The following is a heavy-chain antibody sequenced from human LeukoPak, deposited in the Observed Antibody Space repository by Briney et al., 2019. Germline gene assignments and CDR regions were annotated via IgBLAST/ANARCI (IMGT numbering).Heavy chain of an antibody. V-gene: IGHV1-46*01. CDR2: INPSGGST. CDR3: ALGSSSWFDP. CDR1: GYTLTELS. Sequence: ASVKVSCKVSGYTLTELSMHWVRQAPGKGLEWMGIINPSGGSTSYAQKFQGRVTMTRDTSTSTVYMELSSLRSEDTAVYYCALGSSSWFDPWGQGTLVTVSS. D-gene: IGHD6-6*01. J-gene: IGHJ5*02.